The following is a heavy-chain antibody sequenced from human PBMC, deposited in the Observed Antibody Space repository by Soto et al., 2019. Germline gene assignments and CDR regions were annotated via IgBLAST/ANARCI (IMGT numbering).Heavy chain of an antibody. J-gene: IGHJ1*01. V-gene: IGHV3-15*01. D-gene: IGHD3-10*01. CDR1: GFILINAW. CDR3: TTDSRGNGA. Sequence: EVQLVESGGGWVKLGESFRLSCEASGFILINAWLTWFRQAQGKGLEWVGRIQSKIDGGATDNAAPVKGRFTVSRDDSKNILYLQMNSLKTEDTAVYYCTTDSRGNGAWGQGTLVTVSS. CDR2: IQSKIDGGAT.